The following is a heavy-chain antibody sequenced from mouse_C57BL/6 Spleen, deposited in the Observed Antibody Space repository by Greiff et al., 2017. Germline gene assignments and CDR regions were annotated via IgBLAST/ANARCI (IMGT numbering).Heavy chain of an antibody. D-gene: IGHD2-4*01. CDR1: GFNIKDDY. V-gene: IGHV14-4*01. J-gene: IGHJ3*01. Sequence: VQLQQSGAELVRPGASVKLSCTASGFNIKDDYMHWVKQRPEQGLEWIGWIDPENGDTEYASKFQGKATITADTSSNTAYLQLSSLTSEDTAVYYCTTGLYDYDVGAYWGQGTLVTVSA. CDR2: IDPENGDT. CDR3: TTGLYDYDVGAY.